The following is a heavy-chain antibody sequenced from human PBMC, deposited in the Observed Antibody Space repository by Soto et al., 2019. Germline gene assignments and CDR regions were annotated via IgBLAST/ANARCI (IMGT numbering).Heavy chain of an antibody. V-gene: IGHV4-34*01. CDR3: ARGPHGPKTYYYDSSGRGPFDY. CDR1: GGSFSGYY. D-gene: IGHD3-22*01. Sequence: QVQLQQWGAGLLKPSETLSLTCAVYGGSFSGYYWSWIRQPPGKGLEWIGEINHSGSTNYNPSRKSRVTISVDTSKNQFSLKLSSVTAADTAVYYCARGPHGPKTYYYDSSGRGPFDYWGQGTLVTVSS. J-gene: IGHJ4*02. CDR2: INHSGST.